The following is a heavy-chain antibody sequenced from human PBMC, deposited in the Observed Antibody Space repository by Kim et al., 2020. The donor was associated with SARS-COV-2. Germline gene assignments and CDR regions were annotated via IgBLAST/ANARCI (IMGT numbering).Heavy chain of an antibody. CDR3: ARGSYDILTGYHYYGMDV. CDR2: INPNSGGT. Sequence: ASVKVSCKASGYTFTGYYMHWVRQAPGQGLEWMGWINPNSGGTNYAQKFQGWVTMTRDTSISTAYMELSRLRSDDTAVYYCARGSYDILTGYHYYGMDVWGQGTTVTVSS. J-gene: IGHJ6*02. D-gene: IGHD3-9*01. CDR1: GYTFTGYY. V-gene: IGHV1-2*04.